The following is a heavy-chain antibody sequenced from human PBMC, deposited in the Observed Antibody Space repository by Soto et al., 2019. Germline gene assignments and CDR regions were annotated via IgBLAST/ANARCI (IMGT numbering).Heavy chain of an antibody. V-gene: IGHV1-58*01. CDR1: GFTFTSSA. CDR2: IVVGSGNT. Sequence: ASVKVSCRASGFTFTSSAVQWVRQARGQRLEWIGWIVVGSGNTNYAQKFQERVTITRDMSTSTAYMELSSLRSEDTAVYYCAAGRYYYDSSGYYQDGMDVWGQGTTVTVS. D-gene: IGHD3-22*01. J-gene: IGHJ6*02. CDR3: AAGRYYYDSSGYYQDGMDV.